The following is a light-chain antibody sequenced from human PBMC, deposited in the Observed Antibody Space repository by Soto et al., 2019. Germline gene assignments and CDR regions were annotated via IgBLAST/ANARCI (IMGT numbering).Light chain of an antibody. CDR1: QSSSNW. CDR3: QQYNSYSST. Sequence: DIQVTQSPSTLPASVGDRVTITCRASQSSSNWLAWYQQKPGKAPKLLIYDASRLESGVPSRFSGSGSGTEFTLTISSLQPDDFAPYYCQQYNSYSSTFGQGTKVDIK. V-gene: IGKV1-5*01. CDR2: DAS. J-gene: IGKJ1*01.